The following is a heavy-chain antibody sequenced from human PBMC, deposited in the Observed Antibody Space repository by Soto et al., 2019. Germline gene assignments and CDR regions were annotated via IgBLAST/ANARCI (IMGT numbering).Heavy chain of an antibody. Sequence: QVQLVESGGGVVQPGRSLRLSCAASGFTFRNYGMHWVRQAPGKGLEWVAVISYHGSDKYYADSVKGRFTISRDNSQNTLYLQMDSLRAEDTAVYYCAKDHLTTTVTTVGYWGQGTLVTVSS. CDR3: AKDHLTTTVTTVGY. CDR1: GFTFRNYG. V-gene: IGHV3-30*18. J-gene: IGHJ4*02. D-gene: IGHD4-17*01. CDR2: ISYHGSDK.